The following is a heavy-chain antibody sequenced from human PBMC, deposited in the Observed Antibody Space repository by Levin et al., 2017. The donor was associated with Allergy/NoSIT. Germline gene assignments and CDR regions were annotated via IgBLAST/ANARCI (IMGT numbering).Heavy chain of an antibody. V-gene: IGHV4-31*03. CDR3: ARVRYYYGSGVPGNWFDP. D-gene: IGHD3-10*01. CDR2: IYYSGST. J-gene: IGHJ5*02. CDR1: GGSISSGGYY. Sequence: SETLSLTCTVSGGSISSGGYYWSWIRQHPGKGLEWIGYIYYSGSTYYNPSLKSRVTISVDTSKNQFSLKLSSVTAADTAVYYCARVRYYYGSGVPGNWFDPWGQGTLVTVSS.